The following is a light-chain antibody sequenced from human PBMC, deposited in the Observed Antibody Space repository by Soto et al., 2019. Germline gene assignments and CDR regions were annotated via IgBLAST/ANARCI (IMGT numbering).Light chain of an antibody. J-gene: IGKJ2*03. Sequence: DIQMTQSPSTLSASVGDRVTITCRSSQSISFWLAWYQQKPEKAPKLLIYDASTLYSGDPSRFSGSRSGTEFTLTISSLQPDDFASYYCQQYNSFAPYSFGQGTKLEI. CDR3: QQYNSFAPYS. CDR2: DAS. CDR1: QSISFW. V-gene: IGKV1-5*01.